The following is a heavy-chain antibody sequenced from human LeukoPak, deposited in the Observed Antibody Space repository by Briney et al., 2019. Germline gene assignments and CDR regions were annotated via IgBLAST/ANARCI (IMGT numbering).Heavy chain of an antibody. CDR2: IKQDGSEK. D-gene: IGHD6-19*01. CDR1: GFTLSSYW. V-gene: IGHV3-7*01. Sequence: PGGSLRLSCAASGFTLSSYWMSWVRQAPGKGLEWVANIKQDGSEKYYVDSVKGRFTISRDNAKNSLYLQMNSLRAEDTAVYYCARDRYSSAGGYYYYYMDVWGKGTTVTVSS. CDR3: ARDRYSSAGGYYYYYMDV. J-gene: IGHJ6*03.